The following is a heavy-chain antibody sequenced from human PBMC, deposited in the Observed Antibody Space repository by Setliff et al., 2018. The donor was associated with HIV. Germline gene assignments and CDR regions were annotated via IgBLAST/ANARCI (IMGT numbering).Heavy chain of an antibody. J-gene: IGHJ4*02. D-gene: IGHD3-10*01. Sequence: GASVKVSCKASGYTLSEYYMHWVQQAPGKGLEWMGRIDPEDGETLYAEKFRGRVTMTADMSTNTAYLELGSLRSEGTAVYYCATFLFRDSTDPYYRPPGDFPLYYFDYWAQGTLVTVSS. CDR3: ATFLFRDSTDPYYRPPGDFPLYYFDY. CDR1: GYTLSEYY. CDR2: IDPEDGET. V-gene: IGHV1-69-2*01.